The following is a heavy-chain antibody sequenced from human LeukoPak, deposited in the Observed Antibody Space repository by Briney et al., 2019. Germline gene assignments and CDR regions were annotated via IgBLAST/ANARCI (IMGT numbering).Heavy chain of an antibody. D-gene: IGHD6-19*01. CDR3: ARGRAGCYFDY. CDR2: IDSDGSIT. Sequence: PGGSLRLSCAASGFIFSNYWMHWVRQAPGKGLVWVSRIDSDGSITIYADSVKGRFTISRDNAKDTLFLQMNSLRADDTAVYYCARGRAGCYFDYWGQGTLVTVSS. CDR1: GFIFSNYW. J-gene: IGHJ4*02. V-gene: IGHV3-74*01.